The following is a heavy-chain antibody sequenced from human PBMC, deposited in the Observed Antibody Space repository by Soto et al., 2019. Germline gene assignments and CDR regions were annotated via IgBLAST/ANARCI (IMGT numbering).Heavy chain of an antibody. J-gene: IGHJ4*02. Sequence: EVQLLDSGGGVVQSGGSLRLSCAASGFTFRDYGMTWVRQAPGKGLEWVSTIKGDGTDTHYADSARGRFTISRDNFQNTVYLQMNILRAEHTGIYDCTKDPPGFHNGYPTDYWGRGTLVTVYS. D-gene: IGHD5-18*01. CDR2: IKGDGTDT. CDR3: TKDPPGFHNGYPTDY. CDR1: GFTFRDYG. V-gene: IGHV3-23*01.